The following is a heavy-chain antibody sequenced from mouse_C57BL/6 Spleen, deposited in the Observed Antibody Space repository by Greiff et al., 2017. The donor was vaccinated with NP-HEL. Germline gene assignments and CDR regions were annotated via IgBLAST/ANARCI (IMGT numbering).Heavy chain of an antibody. CDR2: IYPRDGST. D-gene: IGHD1-1*01. CDR1: GYTFTSYD. CDR3: ARWPAGSHWYFDV. J-gene: IGHJ1*03. V-gene: IGHV1-85*01. Sequence: VQLQQSGPELVKPGASVKLSCKASGYTFTSYDINWVKQRPGQGLEWIGWIYPRDGSTKSNEKFKGKATLTVDTSSSTAYMELHSLTSEDSAVYFCARWPAGSHWYFDVWGTGTTVTVSS.